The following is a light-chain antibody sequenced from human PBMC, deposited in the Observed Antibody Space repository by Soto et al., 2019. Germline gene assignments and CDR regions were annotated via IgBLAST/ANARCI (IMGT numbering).Light chain of an antibody. J-gene: IGKJ1*01. CDR2: DAS. CDR3: QRYKSYWM. V-gene: IGKV1-5*01. Sequence: DIQMTQSPSTLSASVGDRVTITCRASQNIDDYLSWYQQKPGKAPKLLIYDASNLQSGVPSRFSGSGSGTEFTLSISSLQPDDFATYYCQRYKSYWMFGLGTKVDIK. CDR1: QNIDDY.